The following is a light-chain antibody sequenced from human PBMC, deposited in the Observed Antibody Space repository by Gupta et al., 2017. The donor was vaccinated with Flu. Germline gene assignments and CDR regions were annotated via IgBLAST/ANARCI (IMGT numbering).Light chain of an antibody. CDR3: SSYAGSNNFV. CDR2: EVN. J-gene: IGLJ1*01. CDR1: SSDVGGYKY. V-gene: IGLV2-8*01. Sequence: QSALTQPPSASGSRGQSVTISCTGTSSDVGGYKYVSWYQQHPGKAPKLVIYEVNKRPSGVPDRFSGSQSGNTASLAVSGLQAEDEADYYCSSYAGSNNFVFGTGTRVTVL.